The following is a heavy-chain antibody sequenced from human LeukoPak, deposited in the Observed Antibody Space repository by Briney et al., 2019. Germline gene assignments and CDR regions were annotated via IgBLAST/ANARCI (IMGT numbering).Heavy chain of an antibody. D-gene: IGHD5-18*01. CDR1: GYTFTSYG. V-gene: IGHV1-18*01. CDR2: ISAYNGNT. J-gene: IGHJ4*02. Sequence: ASVKVSCKASGYTFTSYGISWVRQAPGQGLEWMGWISAYNGNTNYAQKLQGRVTMTTDTSTSTAYMELRSLRSDDTAVYYCARVVDTAMATGSFDYWGQGTLVTVSS. CDR3: ARVVDTAMATGSFDY.